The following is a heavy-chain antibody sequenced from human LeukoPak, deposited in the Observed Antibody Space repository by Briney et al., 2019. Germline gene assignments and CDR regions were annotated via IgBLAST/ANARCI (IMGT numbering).Heavy chain of an antibody. V-gene: IGHV4-59*11. Sequence: SETLSLTCTVSGDSITSSHWWSWIRQSPGKGLEWIGYIYYSGSTNYNPSLKSRVTISVDTSKNQFSLKLSSVTAADTAVYYCAREGGASWFDPWGQGTLVTVSS. CDR3: AREGGASWFDP. J-gene: IGHJ5*02. CDR1: GDSITSSHW. D-gene: IGHD1-26*01. CDR2: IYYSGST.